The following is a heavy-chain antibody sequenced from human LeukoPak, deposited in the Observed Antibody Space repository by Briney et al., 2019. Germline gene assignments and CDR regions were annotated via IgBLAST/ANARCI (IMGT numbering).Heavy chain of an antibody. Sequence: SATLSLTCAVYGGSLSGYYWSWLRQPPGKGLEWIGEINHSGSTNYNPSLKSRVTISVDTSKNQFSLKLSSVTAADTAVYYCARGAAKDAFDIWGQGTMVTVSS. D-gene: IGHD6-13*01. CDR1: GGSLSGYY. V-gene: IGHV4-34*01. CDR3: ARGAAKDAFDI. J-gene: IGHJ3*02. CDR2: INHSGST.